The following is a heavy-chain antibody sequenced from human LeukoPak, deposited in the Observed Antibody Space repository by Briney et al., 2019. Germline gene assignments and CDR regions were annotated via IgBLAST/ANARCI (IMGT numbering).Heavy chain of an antibody. CDR3: ARDLYCSGGSCLNWFDP. Sequence: GGSLRLSCAASGFTFSSYSMIWVRQAPGKGLEWVSSISSSSSYIYYADSVKGRFTISRDNAKNSLYLQMNSLRAEDTAVYYCARDLYCSGGSCLNWFDPWGQGTLVTVSS. J-gene: IGHJ5*02. V-gene: IGHV3-21*01. D-gene: IGHD2-15*01. CDR1: GFTFSSYS. CDR2: ISSSSSYI.